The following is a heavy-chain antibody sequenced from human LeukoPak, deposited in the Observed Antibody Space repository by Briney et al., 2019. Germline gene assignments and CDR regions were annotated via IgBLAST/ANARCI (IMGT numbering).Heavy chain of an antibody. CDR2: ISHTGRT. J-gene: IGHJ2*01. CDR3: ARGVSIAARYFDL. Sequence: PSETLSLTCAVYDGPFSSFYWTWIRQPPGKGLEWIGEISHTGRTNYNPSLKSRVTISVDTSKNQFSLNLTPVTAADTAMYYCARGVSIAARYFDLWGRGTLVAVSS. D-gene: IGHD6-25*01. CDR1: DGPFSSFY. V-gene: IGHV4-34*01.